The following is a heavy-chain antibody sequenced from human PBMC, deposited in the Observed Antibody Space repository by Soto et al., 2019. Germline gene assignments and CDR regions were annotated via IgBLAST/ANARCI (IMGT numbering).Heavy chain of an antibody. CDR2: IYTSGST. CDR3: ARSYSSSWYQDNWFGP. D-gene: IGHD6-13*01. J-gene: IGHJ5*02. CDR1: GGSISSYY. V-gene: IGHV4-4*07. Sequence: PSETLSLTCTVSGGSISSYYWSWIRQPAGKGLEWIGRIYTSGSTNYNPSLKSRVAMSVNTSKNQFSLKLSSVTAADTAVYYCARSYSSSWYQDNWFGPCRQLTLFTAPS.